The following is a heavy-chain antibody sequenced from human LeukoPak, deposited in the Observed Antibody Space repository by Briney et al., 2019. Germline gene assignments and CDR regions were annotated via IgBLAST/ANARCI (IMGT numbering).Heavy chain of an antibody. CDR3: ANWIGSSSRDY. CDR1: GFTFSTYA. J-gene: IGHJ4*02. V-gene: IGHV3-23*01. D-gene: IGHD6-6*01. CDR2: INSNGDEI. Sequence: GGSLRLSCAVSGFTFSTYAMTGGRQGPGKGVEWVSGINSNGDEIYYADSVRGRVTISRDNSNNALYLQMDSLRTEDTAVYYCANWIGSSSRDYWGQGTLVTVSS.